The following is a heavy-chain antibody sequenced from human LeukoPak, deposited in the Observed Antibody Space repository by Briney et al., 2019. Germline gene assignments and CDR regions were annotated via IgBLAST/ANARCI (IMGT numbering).Heavy chain of an antibody. Sequence: GESLKISCKASGYSSTRYWIGWVRQMPGKGLEWMGIIYPSDSNTRYSPSFQGQVTISADKSISTAYLQWSSLRASDTAMYYCGGSPELSDEKADDHWGQGTLVTVSS. CDR3: GGSPELSDEKADDH. CDR1: GYSSTRYW. D-gene: IGHD3-10*01. V-gene: IGHV5-51*01. J-gene: IGHJ4*02. CDR2: IYPSDSNT.